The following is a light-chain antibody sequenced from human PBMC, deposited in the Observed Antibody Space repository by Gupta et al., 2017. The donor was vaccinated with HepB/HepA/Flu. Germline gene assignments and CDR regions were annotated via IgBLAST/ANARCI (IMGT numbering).Light chain of an antibody. J-gene: IGKJ5*01. CDR3: YQYYSTPSFT. CDR1: QSVLYNSKNKNY. CDR2: WAS. Sequence: DLVMTQSPDSLAVSLGERATITCKASQSVLYNSKNKNYLAWYQQKPGQPPKLLVYWASTRESGVPDRCSGSGSWTDFSLTISSLQAEDVSVDYCYQYYSTPSFTFGQGTRLEIK. V-gene: IGKV4-1*01.